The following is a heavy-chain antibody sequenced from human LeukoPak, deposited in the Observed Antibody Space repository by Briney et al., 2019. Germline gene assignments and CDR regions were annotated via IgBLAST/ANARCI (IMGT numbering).Heavy chain of an antibody. V-gene: IGHV1-69*05. Sequence: SVKVSCKASGGTFSSYAISWVRQAPGQGLEWMGGIIPIFGTANYAQKFQGRVTITTDESTSTAYMELSSLRSEDTAVYYCARDWALGRRRERWFDPWGQGTLVTVSS. D-gene: IGHD5-24*01. CDR3: ARDWALGRRRERWFDP. J-gene: IGHJ5*02. CDR2: IIPIFGTA. CDR1: GGTFSSYA.